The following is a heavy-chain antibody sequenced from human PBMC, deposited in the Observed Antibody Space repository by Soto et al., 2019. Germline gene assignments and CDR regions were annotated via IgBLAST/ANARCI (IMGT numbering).Heavy chain of an antibody. CDR1: GFTFSDYY. Sequence: PVGSLRLSCAVSGFTFSDYYMSWIRQAPGKGLEWLSYISGTGSYTNYADSVKGRFTISRDNAKNSLYLQMNSLRAEDTAMYYCARAPTGRYDFWSGSNYYHYGMDVWGQGTTVTVSS. CDR3: ARAPTGRYDFWSGSNYYHYGMDV. V-gene: IGHV3-11*06. CDR2: ISGTGSYT. D-gene: IGHD3-3*01. J-gene: IGHJ6*02.